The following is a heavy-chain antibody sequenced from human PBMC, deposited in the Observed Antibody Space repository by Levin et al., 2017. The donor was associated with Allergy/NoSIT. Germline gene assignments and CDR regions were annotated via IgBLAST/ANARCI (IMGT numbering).Heavy chain of an antibody. CDR1: GYTFSGYY. J-gene: IGHJ3*02. D-gene: IGHD3-16*02. CDR2: IDPNSGGA. CDR3: ARDMMNTFGGVIVKYVFDT. V-gene: IGHV1-2*02. Sequence: GESLKISCKASGYTFSGYYLHWVRQAPGQGLEWMGWIDPNSGGANYALKFQGRVTMTRDTSISTAYMDLSSLKSDDTAVYYCARDMMNTFGGVIVKYVFDTWGQGTMVTVSS.